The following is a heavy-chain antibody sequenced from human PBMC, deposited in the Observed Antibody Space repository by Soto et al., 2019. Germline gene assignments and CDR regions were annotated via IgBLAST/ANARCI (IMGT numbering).Heavy chain of an antibody. CDR2: INAGNGNT. CDR3: ARDGIGGTTFRGYLDY. V-gene: IGHV1-3*01. D-gene: IGHD1-1*01. Sequence: ASVKVSCKASGYTFTSYAMHWVRQAPGQRLEWMGWINAGNGNTKYSQKFQGRVTITRDTSASTAYMELSSLRSDDTAVYYCARDGIGGTTFRGYLDYWGQGTLVTVSS. CDR1: GYTFTSYA. J-gene: IGHJ4*02.